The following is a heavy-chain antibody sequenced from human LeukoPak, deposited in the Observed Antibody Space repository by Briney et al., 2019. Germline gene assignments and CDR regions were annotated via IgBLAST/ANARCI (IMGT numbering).Heavy chain of an antibody. CDR1: GFTVSSNY. Sequence: GGSLRLSCVASGFTVSSNYMNWVRQAPGKGLEWVSVIYSGGSTYYADSVKGRFTISRDNSKNTLYLQMNSLRAEDTAVYYCASSGATIWEFDYWAREPWSPSPQ. CDR2: IYSGGST. J-gene: IGHJ4*02. CDR3: ASSGATIWEFDY. V-gene: IGHV3-53*01. D-gene: IGHD5-12*01.